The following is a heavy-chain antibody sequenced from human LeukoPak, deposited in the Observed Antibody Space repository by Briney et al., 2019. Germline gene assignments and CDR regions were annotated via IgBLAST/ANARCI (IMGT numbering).Heavy chain of an antibody. CDR3: ARAGDSGYDTYFDY. D-gene: IGHD5-12*01. CDR1: GGSISSGGYS. J-gene: IGHJ4*02. Sequence: SETLSLTCAVSGGSISSGGYSWSWIRQRPGKGLEWIGYIYHSGSTYYNPSLKSRVTISADRSKNQFSLKLSSVTAADTAVYYCARAGDSGYDTYFDYWGQGTLVTVSS. CDR2: IYHSGST. V-gene: IGHV4-30-2*01.